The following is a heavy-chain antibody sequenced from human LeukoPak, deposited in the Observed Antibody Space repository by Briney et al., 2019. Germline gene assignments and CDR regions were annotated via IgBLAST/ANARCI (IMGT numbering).Heavy chain of an antibody. CDR1: GFTVSTYY. CDR3: ARGLGYCTSTTCLLPFDY. J-gene: IGHJ4*02. Sequence: GGSLRLSCAASGFTVSTYYMTWVRQAPGKGLECVSVIYSGGSTYYADSVKGRFTVSRDNSKNTLYLQMNSLRAEDTAMDYCARGLGYCTSTTCLLPFDYWGQGTLVTVSS. D-gene: IGHD2-2*01. V-gene: IGHV3-53*01. CDR2: IYSGGST.